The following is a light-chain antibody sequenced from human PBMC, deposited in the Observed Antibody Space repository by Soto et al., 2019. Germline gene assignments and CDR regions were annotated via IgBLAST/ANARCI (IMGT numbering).Light chain of an antibody. Sequence: DVQMTQSPSSLSASVGDTFTVTCRASQPIGTSLHWYQQKPGKAPKVXXSAASSLQSGVPSRFSGSGSGTDFTLTISSLQTEDFATYYCQQSYSTPTKTFGQGTKVDIK. CDR1: QPIGTS. J-gene: IGKJ1*01. V-gene: IGKV1-39*01. CDR3: QQSYSTPTKT. CDR2: AAS.